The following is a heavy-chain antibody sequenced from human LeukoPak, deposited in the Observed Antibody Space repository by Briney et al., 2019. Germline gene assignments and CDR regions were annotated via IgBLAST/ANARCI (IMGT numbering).Heavy chain of an antibody. D-gene: IGHD1-7*01. CDR3: AREGELVYYYYYMDV. Sequence: ATVKVSCKASGYTFTDYMHWVRQAPGQGLEWMGCINPKSGGTNYAQQFQGRVTMTRDTAISTAYMELSTLRSDDTAVYYCAREGELVYYYYYMDVWGKGTTVTVSS. J-gene: IGHJ6*03. V-gene: IGHV1-2*02. CDR2: INPKSGGT. CDR1: GYTFTDY.